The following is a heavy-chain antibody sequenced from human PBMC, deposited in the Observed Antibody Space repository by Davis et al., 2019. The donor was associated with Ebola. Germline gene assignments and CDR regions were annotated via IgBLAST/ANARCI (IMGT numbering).Heavy chain of an antibody. D-gene: IGHD2-21*01. J-gene: IGHJ5*02. Sequence: SETLSFTCAVSGGSFSGFSWTWIRQSPGQRLEWIGEITHNGRTDYNPSLGSRVTMSVDTSKNQFSLKLSSVTAADTAVYYCARGQGIEVIVSEENRFDPWGQGTLVTVSS. CDR1: GGSFSGFS. CDR3: ARGQGIEVIVSEENRFDP. CDR2: ITHNGRT. V-gene: IGHV4-34*01.